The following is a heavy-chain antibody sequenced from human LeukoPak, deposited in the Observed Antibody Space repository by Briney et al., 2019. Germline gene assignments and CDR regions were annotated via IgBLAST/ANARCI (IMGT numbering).Heavy chain of an antibody. CDR3: AKDRDAGTYCFDY. V-gene: IGHV3-33*06. CDR2: IWSDGTNK. D-gene: IGHD2-21*01. CDR1: GFTFSSYG. J-gene: IGHJ4*02. Sequence: GGSLRLSCAASGFTFSSYGMHWVRQGPGKGLEWVAVIWSDGTNKHYADSVKGRVTISRDNSKNTLYLQMNSLRAEDTAVYYCAKDRDAGTYCFDYWGQGTLVTVSS.